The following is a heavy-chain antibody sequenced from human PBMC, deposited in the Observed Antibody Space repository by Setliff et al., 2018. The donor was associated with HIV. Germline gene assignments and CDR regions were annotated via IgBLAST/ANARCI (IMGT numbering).Heavy chain of an antibody. D-gene: IGHD1-26*01. CDR2: MFHSGTT. V-gene: IGHV4-4*02. CDR3: VREERAADSGSYYSSRWFDR. J-gene: IGHJ5*02. CDR1: GASISDTIW. Sequence: SETLSLTCAVSGASISDTIWWSWVRQSPGKGLEWIGEMFHSGTTYYSPSLKSRVTISVDTSKNQFSLKLRSVTAADTAVYYCVREERAADSGSYYSSRWFDRWGQGTLVTVSS.